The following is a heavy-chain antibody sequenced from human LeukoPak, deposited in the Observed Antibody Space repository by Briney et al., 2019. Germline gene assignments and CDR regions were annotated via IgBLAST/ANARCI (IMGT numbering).Heavy chain of an antibody. Sequence: GGSLRLSCAASGFTFSSYGMHWVRQAPGKGLEWVAVIWYDGSNKYYADSVKGRFTIPRDNSKNTLYLQMNSLRAEDTAVYYCARGLRYFDWPYFDYWGQGTLVTVSS. CDR1: GFTFSSYG. CDR3: ARGLRYFDWPYFDY. D-gene: IGHD3-9*01. J-gene: IGHJ4*02. CDR2: IWYDGSNK. V-gene: IGHV3-33*01.